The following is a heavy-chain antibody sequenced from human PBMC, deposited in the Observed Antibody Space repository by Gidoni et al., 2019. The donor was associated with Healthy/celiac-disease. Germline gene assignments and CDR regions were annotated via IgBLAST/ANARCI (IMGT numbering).Heavy chain of an antibody. V-gene: IGHV1-69*12. Sequence: QVQLVQSVAEVQKPGSSVTVSCKASGGTFTSYAISWVRQAPGQGLEWMGGIIPSFGTANDAQKFQGRVTITADESTSTAYMELSSLRSEDTAVYYCARDLISHYYYGMDVWGQGTTVTVSS. CDR2: IIPSFGTA. CDR1: GGTFTSYA. CDR3: ARDLISHYYYGMDV. J-gene: IGHJ6*02.